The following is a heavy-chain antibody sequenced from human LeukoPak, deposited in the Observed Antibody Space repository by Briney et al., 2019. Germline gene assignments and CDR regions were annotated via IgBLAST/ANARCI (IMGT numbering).Heavy chain of an antibody. CDR2: IYYSGST. J-gene: IGHJ4*02. V-gene: IGHV4-59*01. CDR1: GGSISSYY. CDR3: ARTYGSGSLKLDY. D-gene: IGHD3-10*01. Sequence: SETLSLTCTVFGGSISSYYWSWIRQPPGKGLEWIGYIYYSGSTNYNPSLKSRVTISVDTSKNQFSLKLSSVTAADTAVYYCARTYGSGSLKLDYWGQGTLVTVSS.